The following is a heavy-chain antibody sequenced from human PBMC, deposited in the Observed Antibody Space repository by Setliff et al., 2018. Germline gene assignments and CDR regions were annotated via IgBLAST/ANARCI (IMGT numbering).Heavy chain of an antibody. D-gene: IGHD2-15*01. CDR3: VREGVDTRSSTDYRYYMDV. Sequence: GASVKVSCKTSGYSFTKYFLHWVRQAPGQGLEWMGRVFPATDDTQFRTEFQGRVSVTRDTSMSTTYLELSGLRSDDTAVYYCVREGVDTRSSTDYRYYMDVWGQGTTVTVSS. V-gene: IGHV1-2*06. CDR2: VFPATDDT. J-gene: IGHJ6*03. CDR1: GYSFTKYF.